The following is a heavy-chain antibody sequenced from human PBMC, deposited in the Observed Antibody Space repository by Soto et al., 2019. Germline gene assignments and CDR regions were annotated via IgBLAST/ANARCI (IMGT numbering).Heavy chain of an antibody. J-gene: IGHJ5*02. CDR3: ARDYYGSGSYKWGDNGFDH. Sequence: ASVKVSCKASGGTFSSYTISWVRQAPGQGLEWMGRIIPILGIANCAQKFQGRVTITADKSTSTAYMEPSSLRSEDTAVYYCARDYYGSGSYKWGDNGFDHWGQGTLVTGSS. CDR1: GGTFSSYT. V-gene: IGHV1-69*04. CDR2: IIPILGIA. D-gene: IGHD3-10*01.